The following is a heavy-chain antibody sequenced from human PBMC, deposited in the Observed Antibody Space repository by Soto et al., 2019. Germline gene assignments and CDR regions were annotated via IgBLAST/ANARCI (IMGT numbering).Heavy chain of an antibody. J-gene: IGHJ1*01. Sequence: GGSLRLSCAASGFTFSTYAMSWVRQAPGNGLEWVSVISGSGGDTYYADSVKGRFTIARDNSKNTLSLQMNSLRAEDTAVYYCAKARGIITPAPGSSWGQGTHDTVSS. CDR3: AKARGIITPAPGSS. CDR2: ISGSGGDT. V-gene: IGHV3-23*01. D-gene: IGHD3-16*01. CDR1: GFTFSTYA.